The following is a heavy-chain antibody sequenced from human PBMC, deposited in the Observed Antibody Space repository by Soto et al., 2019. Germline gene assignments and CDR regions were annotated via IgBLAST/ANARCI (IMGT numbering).Heavy chain of an antibody. CDR3: ARVFRGIAVALDY. Sequence: VQLVESGGGLVQPGGSLRLSCAASGFTFSSYWMSWVRQAPGKGLEWVANIKQDGSEKYYVDSVKGRFTISRDNAKNSLYLQMNSLRAEDTAVYYCARVFRGIAVALDYWGQGTLVTVSS. V-gene: IGHV3-7*01. J-gene: IGHJ4*02. D-gene: IGHD6-19*01. CDR2: IKQDGSEK. CDR1: GFTFSSYW.